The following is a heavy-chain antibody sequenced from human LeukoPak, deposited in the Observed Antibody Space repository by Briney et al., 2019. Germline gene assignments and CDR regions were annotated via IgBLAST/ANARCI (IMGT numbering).Heavy chain of an antibody. CDR3: SCPNYYYYYMDV. J-gene: IGHJ6*03. D-gene: IGHD2-2*01. CDR2: IYFGGST. CDR1: GGSISSSSYY. V-gene: IGHV4-39*01. Sequence: SETLSLTCTVSGGSISSSSYYWGWIRQPPGKGLEWIGSIYFGGSTYYNPSLKSRVTISVDTSKNQFSLKLSSVTAADTAVYYCSCPNYYYYYMDVWGKGTTVTVSS.